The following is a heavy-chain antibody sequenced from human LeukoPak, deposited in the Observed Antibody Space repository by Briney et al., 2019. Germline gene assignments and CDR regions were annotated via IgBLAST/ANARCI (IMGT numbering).Heavy chain of an antibody. CDR3: ARGFPRITMVRGALDV. CDR2: INHGGST. D-gene: IGHD3-10*01. V-gene: IGHV4-34*01. Sequence: SETLSLTCAVYGGSFSGYYWSWIRQPPGKGLEWIGEINHGGSTNYNPSLKSRVTISVDTSKNQFSLKLSSVTAADTAVYYCARGFPRITMVRGALDVWGQGTTVTVSS. CDR1: GGSFSGYY. J-gene: IGHJ6*02.